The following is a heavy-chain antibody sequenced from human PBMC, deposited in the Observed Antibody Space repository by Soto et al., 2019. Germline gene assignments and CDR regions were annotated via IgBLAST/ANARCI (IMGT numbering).Heavy chain of an antibody. CDR2: ISWNSGSI. J-gene: IGHJ6*02. CDR1: GLSFDDYA. CDR3: AKATDYYGSGSYYNRHYYYYGMDV. D-gene: IGHD3-10*01. Sequence: SLRLCCAPSGLSFDDYAMHWVRQAPGKGLEWVSGISWNSGSIGYADSVKGRFTISRDNAKNSLYLQMNSLRAEDTALYYCAKATDYYGSGSYYNRHYYYYGMDVWGQGTTVTVSS. V-gene: IGHV3-9*01.